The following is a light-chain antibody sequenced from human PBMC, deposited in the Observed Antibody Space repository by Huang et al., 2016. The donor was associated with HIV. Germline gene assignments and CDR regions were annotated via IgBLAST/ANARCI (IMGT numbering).Light chain of an antibody. V-gene: IGKV4-1*01. CDR1: RSLLSSSINRNF. J-gene: IGKJ4*01. CDR3: QQYYSTSLT. CDR2: WAS. Sequence: DIVMTQSPDSLPVSLGERATINCKSSRSLLSSSINRNFLSWYQQKPGQPPKLLIYWASTRESGVPDRLNGSGSGTDFSLTINSLQAEDVAVYYCQQYYSTSLTFGGGTKVEIK.